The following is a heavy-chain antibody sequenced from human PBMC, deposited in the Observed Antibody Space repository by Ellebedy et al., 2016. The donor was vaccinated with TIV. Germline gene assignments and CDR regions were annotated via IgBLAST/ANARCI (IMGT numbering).Heavy chain of an antibody. CDR3: ARDMGWGNERINDAFDI. Sequence: GESLKISCAASGFSFTTYSMNWVRQAPGKGLEWISYVSHSSITIEYADSVKGRFTVSRDNSKNSLYLQMNSLGVEDTALYYCARDMGWGNERINDAFDIWGQGTTVTVSS. CDR2: VSHSSITI. CDR1: GFSFTTYS. J-gene: IGHJ3*02. D-gene: IGHD7-27*01. V-gene: IGHV3-48*04.